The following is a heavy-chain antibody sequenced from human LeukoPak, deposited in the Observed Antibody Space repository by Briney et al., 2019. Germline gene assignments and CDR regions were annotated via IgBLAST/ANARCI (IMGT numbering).Heavy chain of an antibody. V-gene: IGHV3-23*01. Sequence: GGSLRLSCAASGFTSSSYAMSWVGQAPGKGLEWVSAISGSGGSTYYADSVKGRFTISRDNSKNTLYLQMNSLRAEDTAVYYCAKPSTWGATVTTYYFDYWGQGTLVTVSS. J-gene: IGHJ4*02. CDR2: ISGSGGST. CDR3: AKPSTWGATVTTYYFDY. D-gene: IGHD4-17*01. CDR1: GFTSSSYA.